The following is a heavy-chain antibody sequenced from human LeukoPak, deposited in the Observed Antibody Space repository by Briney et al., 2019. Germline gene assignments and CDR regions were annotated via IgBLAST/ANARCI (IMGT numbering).Heavy chain of an antibody. CDR1: GYTFTSYG. Sequence: GASVKVSCKASGYTFTSYGISWVRQAPGQGLEWMGWISAYNGNTNYAQKLQGRVTMITDTSTSTAYVELRSLRSDDTAVYYCASGGVLAGDYYDSSGYSYWGQGTLVTVSS. CDR2: ISAYNGNT. CDR3: ASGGVLAGDYYDSSGYSY. J-gene: IGHJ4*02. D-gene: IGHD3-22*01. V-gene: IGHV1-18*01.